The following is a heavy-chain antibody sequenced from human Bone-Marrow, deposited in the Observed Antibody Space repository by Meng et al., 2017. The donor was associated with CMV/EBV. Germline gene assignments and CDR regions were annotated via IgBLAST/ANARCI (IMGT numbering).Heavy chain of an antibody. V-gene: IGHV4-61*01. Sequence: SETLSLTCTVSGGSVSSGSYYWSWIRQPPGKGLEWFGYIYYSGSTNYKPSLKSRVTISVDTSKNQFSLKLSSVTAADTAVYSCARHAKTASDYGYDFDYWGQGTLVTVSS. J-gene: IGHJ4*02. CDR1: GGSVSSGSYY. D-gene: IGHD4-17*01. CDR2: IYYSGST. CDR3: ARHAKTASDYGYDFDY.